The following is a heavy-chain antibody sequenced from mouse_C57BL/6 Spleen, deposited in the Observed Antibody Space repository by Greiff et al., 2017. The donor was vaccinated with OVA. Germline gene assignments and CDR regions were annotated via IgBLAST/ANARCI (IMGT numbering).Heavy chain of an antibody. D-gene: IGHD1-1*01. Sequence: QVQLKQPGAELVKPGASVKLSCKASGYTFTSYWMHWVKQRPGQGLEWIGMIHPNSGSTNYNEKFKSKATLTVDKSSSTAYMQLSSLTSEDSAVYYCARGIITTVVADYYAMDYWGQGTSVTCAS. J-gene: IGHJ4*01. CDR2: IHPNSGST. CDR1: GYTFTSYW. V-gene: IGHV1-64*01. CDR3: ARGIITTVVADYYAMDY.